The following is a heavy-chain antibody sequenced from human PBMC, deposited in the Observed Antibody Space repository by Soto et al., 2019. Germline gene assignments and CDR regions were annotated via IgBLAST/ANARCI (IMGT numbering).Heavy chain of an antibody. CDR3: AREGAAAGPFDY. V-gene: IGHV1-46*01. J-gene: IGHJ4*02. CDR1: GYTFTSYQ. D-gene: IGHD6-13*01. Sequence: ASVKVSCKASGYTFTSYQMHWVRQAPGQGLELMGIINPSGGSTSYAQKFQGRVTMTRDTSTSTVYMELSSLRSEDTAVYYCAREGAAAGPFDYWGQGTLVTVSS. CDR2: INPSGGST.